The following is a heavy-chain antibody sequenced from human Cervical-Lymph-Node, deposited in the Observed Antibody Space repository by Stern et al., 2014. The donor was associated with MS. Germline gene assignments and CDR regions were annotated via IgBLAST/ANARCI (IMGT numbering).Heavy chain of an antibody. V-gene: IGHV1-3*01. D-gene: IGHD4-17*01. J-gene: IGHJ4*02. CDR3: ARDIGYGDARFGY. CDR1: GYTFTSYA. CDR2: INAGNGNT. Sequence: VQLVQSGAEVKKPGASVKVSCKASGYTFTSYAMHWVRQAPGQRLEWMGWINAGNGNTKYSQKFQGRVNSTRDTSASTAYMELSSLRSEDTAVYYGARDIGYGDARFGYWGQGTLVTVSS.